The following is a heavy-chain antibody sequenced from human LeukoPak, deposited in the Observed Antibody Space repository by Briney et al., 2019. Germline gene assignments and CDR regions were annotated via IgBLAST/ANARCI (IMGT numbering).Heavy chain of an antibody. CDR2: IKTDGSEK. CDR3: ARGGFRYFDR. Sequence: GGSLRLSCAASGFTFSGYWMSWVRQAPGKGLEWVANIKTDGSEKYYVDSVKGRFTISRDNTKNSLCLQMNSLRDGDTAVYYCARGGFRYFDRWGQGTLVTVSS. J-gene: IGHJ5*02. D-gene: IGHD3-16*02. V-gene: IGHV3-7*04. CDR1: GFTFSGYW.